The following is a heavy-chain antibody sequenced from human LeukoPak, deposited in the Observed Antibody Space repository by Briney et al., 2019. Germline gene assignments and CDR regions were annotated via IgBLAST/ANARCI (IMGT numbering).Heavy chain of an antibody. CDR2: ISGYNGDT. D-gene: IGHD4-17*01. CDR1: GYTFTSYG. J-gene: IGHJ4*02. V-gene: IGHV1-18*01. Sequence: ASVTVSCTASGYTFTSYGITWVRQAPGQGLEWLGWISGYNGDTNYAQKLQGRVTMTTDTSTSTAYMELRSLRSDDTAVYYCAREAYGEAYWGQGTLVTVSS. CDR3: AREAYGEAY.